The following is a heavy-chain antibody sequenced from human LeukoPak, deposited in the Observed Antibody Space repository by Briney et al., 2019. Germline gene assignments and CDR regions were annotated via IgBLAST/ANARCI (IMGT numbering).Heavy chain of an antibody. CDR3: ATSSWYRLAY. V-gene: IGHV3-72*01. Sequence: GGSLRLSCAASGFTFSDSFMSWVRQAPGKGLEWVGRSRNKADSYTAEYAASVKGRFTISRDESKNSLYVQISSLETEDAAVYYCATSSWYRLAYWGEGSLVTVPS. CDR1: GFTFSDSF. D-gene: IGHD6-13*01. J-gene: IGHJ4*02. CDR2: SRNKADSYTA.